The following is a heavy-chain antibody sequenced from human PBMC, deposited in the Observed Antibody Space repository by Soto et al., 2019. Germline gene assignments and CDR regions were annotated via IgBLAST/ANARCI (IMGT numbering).Heavy chain of an antibody. CDR3: ARKGAFYSNYNAYYYYYGMDV. CDR1: GGTFSSYA. J-gene: IGHJ6*02. V-gene: IGHV1-69*06. Sequence: SVKVSCKASGGTFSSYAISWVRQAPGQGLEWMGGIIPIFGTADYAQKFQGRVTITADKSTSTAYMELSSLRSEDTAVYYCARKGAFYSNYNAYYYYYGMDVWGQGXTVTVYS. CDR2: IIPIFGTA. D-gene: IGHD4-4*01.